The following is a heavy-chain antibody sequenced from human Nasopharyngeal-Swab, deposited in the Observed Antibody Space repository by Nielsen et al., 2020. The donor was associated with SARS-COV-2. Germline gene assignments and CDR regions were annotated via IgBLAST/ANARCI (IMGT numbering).Heavy chain of an antibody. CDR3: ARGVDTYDYSNILDY. CDR2: IYHSGST. CDR1: GGSISSGGYS. V-gene: IGHV4-30-2*05. J-gene: IGHJ4*02. D-gene: IGHD4-11*01. Sequence: SETLSLTCAVSGGSISSGGYSWSWIRQPPGKGLEWIGYIYHSGSTYYNPSLKSRVTISVDTSKNQFSLKLSSVTAADTAVYYCARGVDTYDYSNILDYWGQGTLVTVSS.